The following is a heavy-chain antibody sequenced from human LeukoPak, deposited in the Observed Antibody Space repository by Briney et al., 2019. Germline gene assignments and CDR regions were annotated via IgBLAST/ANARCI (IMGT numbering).Heavy chain of an antibody. V-gene: IGHV3-15*07. J-gene: IGHJ4*02. CDR2: IKSKTDGGTT. CDR3: TTMQWELPLRYFDY. Sequence: PGGSLRLSCAASGFTFSNAWMNWVRQAPGKGLEWVGRIKSKTDGGTTDYAAPVKGRFTISRDDSKNTLYLQMNSLKTEDTAVYYCTTMQWELPLRYFDYWGQGTLVTVSS. CDR1: GFTFSNAW. D-gene: IGHD1-26*01.